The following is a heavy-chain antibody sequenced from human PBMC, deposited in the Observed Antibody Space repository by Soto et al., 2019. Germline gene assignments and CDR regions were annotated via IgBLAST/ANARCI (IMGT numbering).Heavy chain of an antibody. Sequence: GGSLRLSCVASGFTFSSYGMHWVRQAPGKGLEWVAIISYDGSNTYYADSVKGRFTISRDNSKNTLYLQMNSLRAEDTSVYYCAKEGGLSGSYYISISHYFDYWGQGTLVTVSS. V-gene: IGHV3-30*18. CDR3: AKEGGLSGSYYISISHYFDY. D-gene: IGHD1-26*01. CDR2: ISYDGSNT. J-gene: IGHJ4*02. CDR1: GFTFSSYG.